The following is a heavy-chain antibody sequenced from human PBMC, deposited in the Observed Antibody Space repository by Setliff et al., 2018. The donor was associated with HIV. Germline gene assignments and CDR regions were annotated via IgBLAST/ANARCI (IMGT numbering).Heavy chain of an antibody. CDR3: ARGGPPRVATLYWFDP. CDR2: INPDSGDT. V-gene: IGHV1-2*06. J-gene: IGHJ5*02. Sequence: ASVKVSCKASGYTFSGYHMYWVRQAPGQGLEWMGRINPDSGDTKYTQKFEGRVTMTSDTSISTVYMELSSLRSDDTAVYYCARGGPPRVATLYWFDPWGQGTLVTVSS. D-gene: IGHD2-15*01. CDR1: GYTFSGYH.